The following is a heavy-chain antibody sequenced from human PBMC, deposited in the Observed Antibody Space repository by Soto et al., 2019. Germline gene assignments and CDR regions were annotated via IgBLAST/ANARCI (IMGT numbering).Heavy chain of an antibody. D-gene: IGHD5-18*01. CDR1: GGSVTSDDDY. V-gene: IGHV4-30-4*01. CDR2: ISNSGTT. CDR3: ATESGSTYGYFDH. Sequence: SETLSLTCTVSGGSVTSDDDYWTWIRQFPGKGLEWIGYISNSGTTGYNPSLKTRLSMSVDRSKNQFTLRLTSVTAADTAVYFCATESGSTYGYFDHWGQGTQVTVSS. J-gene: IGHJ4*02.